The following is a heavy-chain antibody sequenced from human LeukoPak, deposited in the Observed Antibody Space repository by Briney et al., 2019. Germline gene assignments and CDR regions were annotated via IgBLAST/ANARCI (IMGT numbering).Heavy chain of an antibody. J-gene: IGHJ4*02. CDR3: ARPFNTGSYNSNY. CDR2: INPNSGGT. Sequence: ASVKVSCKASGYTFADHYLHWVRQAPGQGLEWMGWINPNSGGTNYAQNFQGRVTMTRDTSISTVYMELSRLTSDDTALYYCARPFNTGSYNSNYWGQGTLVTVSS. D-gene: IGHD1-26*01. V-gene: IGHV1-2*02. CDR1: GYTFADHY.